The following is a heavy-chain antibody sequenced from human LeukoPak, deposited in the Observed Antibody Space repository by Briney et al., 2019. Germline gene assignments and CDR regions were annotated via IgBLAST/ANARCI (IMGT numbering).Heavy chain of an antibody. V-gene: IGHV3-23*01. CDR3: AKDTSTRWYSSTPLPGDY. CDR2: ITGSGGNT. Sequence: GGYLRLSCAASGFTFSSYAMSWVRQAPGKGLEWFSGITGSGGNTYYADSVKGRFTISRDNSKNTLYLQMSSLRAEDTAIYYCAKDTSTRWYSSTPLPGDYWGQGTLVTVSS. CDR1: GFTFSSYA. D-gene: IGHD6-13*01. J-gene: IGHJ4*02.